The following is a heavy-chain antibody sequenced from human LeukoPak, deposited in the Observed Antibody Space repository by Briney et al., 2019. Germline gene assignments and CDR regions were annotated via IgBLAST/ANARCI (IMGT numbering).Heavy chain of an antibody. D-gene: IGHD2-2*01. J-gene: IGHJ3*02. V-gene: IGHV4-59*12. CDR1: GGSISSCY. CDR3: ARSPRVEYQLPMSGAFDI. CDR2: IYYSGST. Sequence: SETLSLTCTVSGGSISSCYWSWIRQPPGKGLEWIGYIYYSGSTNYNPSLKSRVTISVDTSKNQFSLKLSSVTAADTAVYYCARSPRVEYQLPMSGAFDIWGQGTMVTVSS.